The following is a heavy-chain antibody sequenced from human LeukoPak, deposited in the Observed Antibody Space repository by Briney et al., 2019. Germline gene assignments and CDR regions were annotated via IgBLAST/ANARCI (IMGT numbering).Heavy chain of an antibody. J-gene: IGHJ1*01. CDR3: ARGCSSTSCYGAEYFQH. Sequence: GGSLRLSCAASGFTFSSYAMHRVRQAPGKGLEWVAVISYDGSNKYYADSVKGRFTISRDNSKNTLYLQMNSLRAEDTAVYYCARGCSSTSCYGAEYFQHWGQGTLVTVSS. V-gene: IGHV3-30*01. D-gene: IGHD2-2*01. CDR1: GFTFSSYA. CDR2: ISYDGSNK.